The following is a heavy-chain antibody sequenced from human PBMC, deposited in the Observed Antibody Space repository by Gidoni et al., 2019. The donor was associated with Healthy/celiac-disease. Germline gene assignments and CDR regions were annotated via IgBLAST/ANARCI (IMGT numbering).Heavy chain of an antibody. CDR2: IKQDGSEK. Sequence: EVQLVESGGGLVQPGGSLRLSCAASGFTFDSYWLGWVRQAPGKGLEGVANIKQDGSEKYYVDAVKGRFTISRDNAKNSLYLQMNSLRAEDTAVYYCARRGVYCSSTSCYYYGMDVWGQGTTVTVSS. CDR3: ARRGVYCSSTSCYYYGMDV. CDR1: GFTFDSYW. V-gene: IGHV3-7*03. D-gene: IGHD2-2*01. J-gene: IGHJ6*02.